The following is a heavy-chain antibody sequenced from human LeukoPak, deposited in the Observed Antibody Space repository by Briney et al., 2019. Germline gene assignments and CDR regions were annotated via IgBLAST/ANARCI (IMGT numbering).Heavy chain of an antibody. CDR1: GGTFSSYA. D-gene: IGHD6-6*01. J-gene: IGHJ4*02. CDR3: ASQRQQRGLIAARPFGY. Sequence: ASVKVSCKASGGTFSSYAISWVRQAPGQGLEWMGGIIPIFGTANYAQKFQGRVTITTDESTSTAYMELSSLRSEDTAVYYCASQRQQRGLIAARPFGYWGQGTLVTVSS. CDR2: IIPIFGTA. V-gene: IGHV1-69*05.